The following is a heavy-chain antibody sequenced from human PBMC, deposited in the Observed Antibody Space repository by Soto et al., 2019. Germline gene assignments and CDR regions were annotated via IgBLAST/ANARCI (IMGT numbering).Heavy chain of an antibody. D-gene: IGHD2-15*01. CDR1: EFTFSSYA. Sequence: EVQLLESGGGLVQPGGSLRLSCAASEFTFSSYAMSWVRQAPGKGLEWVSAISGSGGSTYYADSVKGRFTISRDYSKNTLYLQMNSLRAEDTAVYYCAKVGYCSGGSCYSHWFDPWGQGTLVTVSS. CDR3: AKVGYCSGGSCYSHWFDP. V-gene: IGHV3-23*01. J-gene: IGHJ5*02. CDR2: ISGSGGST.